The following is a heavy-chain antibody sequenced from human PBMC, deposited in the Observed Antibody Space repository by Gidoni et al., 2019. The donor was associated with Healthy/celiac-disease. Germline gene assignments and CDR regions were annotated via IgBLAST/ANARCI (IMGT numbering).Heavy chain of an antibody. V-gene: IGHV3-15*01. J-gene: IGHJ4*02. CDR3: TTEREQQLVAGVGFDY. D-gene: IGHD6-13*01. Sequence: EVQLVESGGGLVKPGGSLRLSCPASGFTLRTACMSCVRQAPGKGPEWVGRIKSKTDGGTTDYAAPVKGRFTISRDDSKNTLYLQMNSLKTEDTAVYYCTTEREQQLVAGVGFDYWCQGTLVTVSS. CDR2: IKSKTDGGTT. CDR1: GFTLRTAC.